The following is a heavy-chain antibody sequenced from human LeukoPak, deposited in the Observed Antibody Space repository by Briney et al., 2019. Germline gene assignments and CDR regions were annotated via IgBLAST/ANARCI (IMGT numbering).Heavy chain of an antibody. CDR3: ARDYADYVGYFFFDY. CDR1: GFTFNNYA. CDR2: ISGGGETT. J-gene: IGHJ4*02. D-gene: IGHD4-17*01. V-gene: IGHV3-23*01. Sequence: GSLRLSCAASGFTFNNYAMNWVRQAPGKGLAWVSSISGGGETTYYADSAKGRFTISRDNSQNTLYLQMNSLRAEDTAVYYCARDYADYVGYFFFDYWGQGTLVTVSS.